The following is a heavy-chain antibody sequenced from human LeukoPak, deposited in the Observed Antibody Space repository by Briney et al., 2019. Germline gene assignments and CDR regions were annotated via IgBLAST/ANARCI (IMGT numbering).Heavy chain of an antibody. Sequence: GGSLRLSCAASGFTFSSYSMHWVRQAPGKGLEWVAVISYDGSNKYYADSVKGRFTISRDNSKNTLYLQMNSLRAEDTAVYYCARGDGWELQSGIDYWGQGTLVTVSS. V-gene: IGHV3-30-3*01. CDR1: GFTFSSYS. CDR3: ARGDGWELQSGIDY. CDR2: ISYDGSNK. D-gene: IGHD1-26*01. J-gene: IGHJ4*02.